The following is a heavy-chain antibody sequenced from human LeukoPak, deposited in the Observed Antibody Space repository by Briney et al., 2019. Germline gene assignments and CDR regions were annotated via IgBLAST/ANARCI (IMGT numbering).Heavy chain of an antibody. CDR2: IIPILDIT. CDR1: GRTFRNYA. Sequence: SVKVSCKASGRTFRNYAINWVRQAPGQGLEWMGRIIPILDITNYAQRFQGRVTITADKSATTVYMEVSSLRSEDTAVYYCARVSGSYPDYWGQGTLVTVSS. V-gene: IGHV1-69*04. D-gene: IGHD3-10*01. J-gene: IGHJ4*02. CDR3: ARVSGSYPDY.